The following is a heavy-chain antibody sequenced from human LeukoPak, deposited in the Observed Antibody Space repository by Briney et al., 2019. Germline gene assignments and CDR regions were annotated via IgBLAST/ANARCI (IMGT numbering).Heavy chain of an antibody. CDR2: IYYSGST. D-gene: IGHD2-15*01. CDR1: GGSISSSSYY. V-gene: IGHV4-39*07. Sequence: PSETLSLTCTVSGGSISSSSYYWGWIRQPPGKGLEWIGSIYYSGSTYYNPSLKSRVTISVDTSKNQFSLKLSSVTAADTAVYYCARDNRGVVAASDHYYYGMDVWGQGTTVTVSS. CDR3: ARDNRGVVAASDHYYYGMDV. J-gene: IGHJ6*02.